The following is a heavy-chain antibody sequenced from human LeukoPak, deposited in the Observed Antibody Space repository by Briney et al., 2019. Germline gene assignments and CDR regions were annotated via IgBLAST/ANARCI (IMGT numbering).Heavy chain of an antibody. Sequence: PSETLSLTCAVYGGSFSGYYWSWIRQPPGKGLEWIGEIYHSGTTNYNPSLKSRVTISVDKSKNQFSLKLSSVTAADTAVYYCARSISAVVRGALYYWGQGTLVTVSS. D-gene: IGHD3-10*01. J-gene: IGHJ4*02. CDR1: GGSFSGYY. V-gene: IGHV4-34*01. CDR3: ARSISAVVRGALYY. CDR2: IYHSGTT.